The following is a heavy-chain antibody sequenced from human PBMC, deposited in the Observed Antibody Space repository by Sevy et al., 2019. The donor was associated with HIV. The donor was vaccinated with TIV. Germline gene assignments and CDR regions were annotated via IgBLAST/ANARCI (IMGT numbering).Heavy chain of an antibody. CDR3: ARDLPTLVVVVAATPWDYYYYMDV. J-gene: IGHJ6*03. Sequence: ASVKVSCKASGYTFTSYGISWVRQAPGQGLEWMGWISAYNGNTNYAQKLQGRVTMTTDRSTSTAYMELRSLRSDDTAVYYCARDLPTLVVVVAATPWDYYYYMDVWGKGTTVTVSS. V-gene: IGHV1-18*01. D-gene: IGHD2-15*01. CDR2: ISAYNGNT. CDR1: GYTFTSYG.